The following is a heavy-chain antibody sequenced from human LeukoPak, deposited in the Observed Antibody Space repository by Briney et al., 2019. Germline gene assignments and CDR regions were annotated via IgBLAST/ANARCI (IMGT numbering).Heavy chain of an antibody. CDR1: GGSISSSSYY. J-gene: IGHJ6*03. D-gene: IGHD3-22*01. CDR3: ARAVLSSGRPYYYHMDV. V-gene: IGHV4-39*07. Sequence: SETLSLACTVSGGSISSSSYYWGWIRQPPGKGLEWIGSIYYSGSTYYNPSLKSRVTISVDTSKNQFSLKLSSVTAADTAVYYCARAVLSSGRPYYYHMDVWGKGTTVTVSS. CDR2: IYYSGST.